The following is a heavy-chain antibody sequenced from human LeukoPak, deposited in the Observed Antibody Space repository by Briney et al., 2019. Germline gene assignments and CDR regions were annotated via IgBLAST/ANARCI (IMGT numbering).Heavy chain of an antibody. D-gene: IGHD2-21*01. V-gene: IGHV3-7*04. CDR1: GFTLSSFW. J-gene: IGHJ4*02. Sequence: VGSLRLSCAASGFTLSSFWMSSVPQAPGKGLEWVANIKQDERVKYYVDSVKGRFTISRDNARNSLYLQMNSLRAEDTAVYYCARGGNSDGRDWKGYYFDYWGQGTLVTVSS. CDR3: ARGGNSDGRDWKGYYFDY. CDR2: IKQDERVK.